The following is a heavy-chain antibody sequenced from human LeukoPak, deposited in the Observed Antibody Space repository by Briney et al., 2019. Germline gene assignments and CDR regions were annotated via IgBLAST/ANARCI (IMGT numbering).Heavy chain of an antibody. D-gene: IGHD1-26*01. CDR1: SYTFASYG. CDR2: ISPYNGNT. J-gene: IGHJ3*02. CDR3: VRDLGWELPIPDAFNI. Sequence: ASVKVSCKASSYTFASYGIIWVRQAPGQGLEWMGWISPYNGNTNYAQNLQGGVTMTTDTSTSMAYMELRSLRSADTAVYYCVRDLGWELPIPDAFNIWGQGTMVIVSS. V-gene: IGHV1-18*01.